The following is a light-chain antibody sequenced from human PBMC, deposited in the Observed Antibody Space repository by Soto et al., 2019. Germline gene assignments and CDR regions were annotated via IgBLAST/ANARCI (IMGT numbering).Light chain of an antibody. CDR3: LLSNSVFRR. V-gene: IGLV7-46*01. CDR1: TGAVTSGHF. Sequence: QAVVTQEPSLTVSPGGTVTLTCGSSTGAVTSGHFPYWFQQKPGQAPRTLIYDTSNKHSWTPARFSGSLLGDKAALTLSGERLEEGGNSCCLLSNSVFRRFGGGPTLPVL. J-gene: IGLJ2*01. CDR2: DTS.